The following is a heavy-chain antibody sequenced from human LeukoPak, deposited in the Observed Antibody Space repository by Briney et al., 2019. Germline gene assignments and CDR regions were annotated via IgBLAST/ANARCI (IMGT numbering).Heavy chain of an antibody. CDR1: GFSLSTSGVG. Sequence: SGPTLLKPTPTLTLTCTFSGFSLSTSGVGVGWIRQPPGTALKWLSLIYWDDDNRYSSSLKSRLTITKDTSKNQVVLTMTNMDPVDTATYYCAAGGMTMVVTPDFYFDYWGQGTLVTVSS. J-gene: IGHJ4*02. D-gene: IGHD4-23*01. CDR3: AAGGMTMVVTPDFYFDY. V-gene: IGHV2-5*02. CDR2: IYWDDDN.